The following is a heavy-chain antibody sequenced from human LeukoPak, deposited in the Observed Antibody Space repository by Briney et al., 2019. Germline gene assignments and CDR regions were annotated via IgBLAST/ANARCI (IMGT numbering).Heavy chain of an antibody. CDR1: GYSISNGYY. Sequence: SETLSLTCTVSGYSISNGYYWGWIRQPPGKGLEWIGSMYHSGSTYYNPSLKSRATISVDTSKHQFSLKVTSVTAADTAVYYWARDLVVVAAEEVNNWFDPWGQGTLVTVSS. D-gene: IGHD2-15*01. CDR2: MYHSGST. J-gene: IGHJ5*02. V-gene: IGHV4-38-2*02. CDR3: ARDLVVVAAEEVNNWFDP.